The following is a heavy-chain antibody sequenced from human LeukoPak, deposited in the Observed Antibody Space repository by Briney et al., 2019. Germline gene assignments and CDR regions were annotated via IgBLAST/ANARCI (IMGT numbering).Heavy chain of an antibody. J-gene: IGHJ5*02. Sequence: GGSLRLSCAASGFTFSSYGMYWVRQAPGKGLEWVAVIWYDGSNKYYADSVKGRFTISRDNSKNTLYLQMNSLRAEDTAVYYCARDLGEGWFDPWGQGTLVTVSS. CDR1: GFTFSSYG. CDR2: IWYDGSNK. V-gene: IGHV3-33*01. D-gene: IGHD3-16*01. CDR3: ARDLGEGWFDP.